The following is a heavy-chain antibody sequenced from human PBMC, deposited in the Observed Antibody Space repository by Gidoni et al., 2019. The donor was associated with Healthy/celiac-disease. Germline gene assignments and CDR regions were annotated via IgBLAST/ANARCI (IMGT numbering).Heavy chain of an antibody. Sequence: QVQLLESGGGVVQPGRSLRLSCEASGFTFSSYAMHWVRQAQGKGLEWMAVISYDGSNKYYADSVKGRFTISRDNSKNTLYLQMNSLRAEDTAVYYCARDQGRGELGDPWGQGTLVTVSS. CDR2: ISYDGSNK. CDR1: GFTFSSYA. V-gene: IGHV3-30*04. CDR3: ARDQGRGELGDP. D-gene: IGHD3-10*01. J-gene: IGHJ5*02.